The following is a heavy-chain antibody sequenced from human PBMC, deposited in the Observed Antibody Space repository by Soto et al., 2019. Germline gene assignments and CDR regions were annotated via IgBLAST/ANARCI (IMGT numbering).Heavy chain of an antibody. CDR3: ARLTPFFDL. CDR2: IYYSGST. CDR1: GGSISSSSYY. V-gene: IGHV4-39*01. J-gene: IGHJ2*01. Sequence: SATLSLTCTVSGGSISSSSYYWGWIRQAPGKGLEWIGSIYYSGSTYYNPSLKSRVTISVATSQNQFSLKLSSVTAADTAVYYCARLTPFFDLWGRGTLVTVSS.